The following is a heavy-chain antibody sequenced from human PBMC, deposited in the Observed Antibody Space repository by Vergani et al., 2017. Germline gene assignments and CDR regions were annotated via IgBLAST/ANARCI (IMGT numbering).Heavy chain of an antibody. CDR3: ARVSPIAVAPKR. CDR2: IRYDGSNK. CDR1: GFTFSSYG. J-gene: IGHJ1*01. V-gene: IGHV3-30*02. Sequence: QVQLVESGGGVVQPGGSLRLSCAASGFTFSSYGMHWVRQAPGKGLEWVAFIRYDGSNKYYADSVKGRFTISRDNSKNTLYLQMNSLRAEDTAVYYCARVSPIAVAPKRWGQGTLVTVSS. D-gene: IGHD6-19*01.